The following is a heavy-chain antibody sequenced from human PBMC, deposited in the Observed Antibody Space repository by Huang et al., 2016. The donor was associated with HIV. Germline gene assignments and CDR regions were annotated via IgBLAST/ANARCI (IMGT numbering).Heavy chain of an antibody. Sequence: QVQLQQWGAGLLKPSETLSLTCAVYGGSFSSYYWTWIRQPPGKGLEWIGASNHSVSTNYNPSRKSRVTISVDTSKNQFSLNLSSVTAADTAVYYCARGPSREFYDILTGYSEGYFDYWGQGTLVTVSS. D-gene: IGHD3-9*01. CDR2: SNHSVST. V-gene: IGHV4-34*01. CDR3: ARGPSREFYDILTGYSEGYFDY. CDR1: GGSFSSYY. J-gene: IGHJ4*02.